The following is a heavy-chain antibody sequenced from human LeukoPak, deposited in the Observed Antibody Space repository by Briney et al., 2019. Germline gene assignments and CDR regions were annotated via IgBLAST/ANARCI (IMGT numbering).Heavy chain of an antibody. D-gene: IGHD1-1*01. Sequence: SGGSLRLSCAASGFTFSSYSMNWVRQAPGKGLEWVANIKQDGSEKYYVDSVKGRFTISRDNAKNSLYLQMNSLRAEDTAVYYCARDRQLSNWGQGTLVTVSS. J-gene: IGHJ4*02. CDR2: IKQDGSEK. CDR3: ARDRQLSN. V-gene: IGHV3-7*01. CDR1: GFTFSSYS.